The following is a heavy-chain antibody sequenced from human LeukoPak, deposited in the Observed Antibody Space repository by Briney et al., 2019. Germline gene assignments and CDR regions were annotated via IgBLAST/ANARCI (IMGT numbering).Heavy chain of an antibody. D-gene: IGHD5-24*01. CDR3: ARDRWRLQPDY. J-gene: IGHJ4*02. CDR2: IYYSGST. Sequence: PSETLSLTCTVSGGSMSSYYWSWIRQPPGKGVEWIGYIYYSGSTNYNPSLKSRVTISEDTSKNQFSLKLTSVTAADTAVYYCARDRWRLQPDYWGQGILVTVSS. CDR1: GGSMSSYY. V-gene: IGHV4-59*01.